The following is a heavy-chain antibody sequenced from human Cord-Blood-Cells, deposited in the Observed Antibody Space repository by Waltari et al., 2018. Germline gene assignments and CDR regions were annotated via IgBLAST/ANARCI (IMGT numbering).Heavy chain of an antibody. J-gene: IGHJ6*03. D-gene: IGHD3-22*01. CDR3: ARDSGSSGYYYYYYYMDV. Sequence: QVQPQESGPGRVKPSGTLSLPRPVPGGPIRRYSWSWIRQPPGKGLEWIGYIYYSGSTNYNPSLKSRVTISVDTSKNQFSLKLSSVTAADTAVYYCARDSGSSGYYYYYYYMDVWGKGTTVTVSS. CDR2: IYYSGST. V-gene: IGHV4-59*01. CDR1: GGPIRRYS.